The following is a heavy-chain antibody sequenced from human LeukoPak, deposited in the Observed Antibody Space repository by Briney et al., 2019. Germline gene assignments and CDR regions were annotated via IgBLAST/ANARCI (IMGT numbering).Heavy chain of an antibody. CDR3: ARDWGTAMGSNWFDP. J-gene: IGHJ5*02. V-gene: IGHV3-21*01. D-gene: IGHD5-18*01. CDR1: GFPFSSYS. Sequence: GGSLTLSCASSGFPFSSYSMNWVRQAPGKGLEWVSSISSSSSYIYYADSVKGRFTISRDNAKNSLYLQMNSLRAEDTAVYYCARDWGTAMGSNWFDPWGQGTLVTVSS. CDR2: ISSSSSYI.